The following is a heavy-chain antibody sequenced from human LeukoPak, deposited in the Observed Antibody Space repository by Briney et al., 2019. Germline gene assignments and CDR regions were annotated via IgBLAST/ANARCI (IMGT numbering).Heavy chain of an antibody. CDR1: GGSVSSGSYY. CDR3: ARAGSGSYGDAFDI. Sequence: SETLSLTCTVSGGSVSSGSYYRSWIRQPPGKGLEWIGYIYYSGSTNYNPSLKSRVTISVDTSKNQFSLKLGSVTAADTAVYYCARAGSGSYGDAFDIWGQGTMVTVSS. J-gene: IGHJ3*02. D-gene: IGHD1-26*01. V-gene: IGHV4-61*01. CDR2: IYYSGST.